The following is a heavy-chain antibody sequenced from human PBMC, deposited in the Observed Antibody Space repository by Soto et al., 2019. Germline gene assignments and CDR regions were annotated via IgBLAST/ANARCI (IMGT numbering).Heavy chain of an antibody. J-gene: IGHJ4*02. Sequence: GGSLRLSCAASGFTFNTYAMSWVRQAPGKGLEWVSTISASGGSTYYADSAKGRFTISRDNSKNTLYLQMNSLRAEDTAVYYCARGLGYCSSSSCYTWFDYWGQGALVTVSS. V-gene: IGHV3-23*01. CDR1: GFTFNTYA. CDR2: ISASGGST. D-gene: IGHD2-2*02. CDR3: ARGLGYCSSSSCYTWFDY.